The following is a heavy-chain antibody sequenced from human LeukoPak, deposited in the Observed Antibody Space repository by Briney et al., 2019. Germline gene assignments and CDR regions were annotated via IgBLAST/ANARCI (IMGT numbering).Heavy chain of an antibody. Sequence: SVKVSCKASGGTFSSYAISWVRQAPGQGLEWMGGIIPIFGTANYAQKFQGRVTITTDESTSTAYMELSSLRPEDTAVYYCARRAPYCSSTSCYAAFDIWGQGTMVTVSS. V-gene: IGHV1-69*05. CDR2: IIPIFGTA. D-gene: IGHD2-2*01. J-gene: IGHJ3*02. CDR3: ARRAPYCSSTSCYAAFDI. CDR1: GGTFSSYA.